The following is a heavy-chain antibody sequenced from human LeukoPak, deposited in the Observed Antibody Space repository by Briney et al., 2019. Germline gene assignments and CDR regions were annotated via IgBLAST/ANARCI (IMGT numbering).Heavy chain of an antibody. CDR3: ARDLGSSSWYIDPGFDY. J-gene: IGHJ4*02. V-gene: IGHV4-4*07. D-gene: IGHD6-13*01. CDR1: GGSISSYY. Sequence: SETLSLTCTVSGGSISSYYWSWIRQPAGKGLEWIGRIYTSGSTNYNPFLKSRVTMSVDTSRNQFSLKLSSVTAADTAVYYCARDLGSSSWYIDPGFDYWGQGTLVTVSS. CDR2: IYTSGST.